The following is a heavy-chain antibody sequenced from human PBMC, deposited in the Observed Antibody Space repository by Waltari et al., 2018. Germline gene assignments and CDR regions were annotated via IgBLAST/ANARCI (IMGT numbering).Heavy chain of an antibody. CDR1: GGSLSSESYY. CDR2: ISYSGST. Sequence: QLQLQESGPGLVKPSETLSLTCTVSGGSLSSESYYWGWIRQPPGKVLEGIGIISYSGSTYYNPSLKSRVTISVDTSKNQFSLKLSSVTAADTAVYYCARLSYHIVTGYGWFDPWGLGTLVTVSS. V-gene: IGHV4-39*01. J-gene: IGHJ5*02. D-gene: IGHD3-9*01. CDR3: ARLSYHIVTGYGWFDP.